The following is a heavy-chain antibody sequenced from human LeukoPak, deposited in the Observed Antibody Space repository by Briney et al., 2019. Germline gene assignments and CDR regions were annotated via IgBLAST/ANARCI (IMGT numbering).Heavy chain of an antibody. CDR2: ISGTGNRT. CDR3: AKWGCSGGSCYPFDY. J-gene: IGHJ4*02. D-gene: IGHD2-15*01. Sequence: GGSLRLSCAASGFTFSSYAMGWVRQAPGKGLEWVAAISGTGNRTYYADSVKGRFTIYRHNSKNTLYLQMNSLRAEDTAVYYCAKWGCSGGSCYPFDYWGQRTLVTVSS. V-gene: IGHV3-23*01. CDR1: GFTFSSYA.